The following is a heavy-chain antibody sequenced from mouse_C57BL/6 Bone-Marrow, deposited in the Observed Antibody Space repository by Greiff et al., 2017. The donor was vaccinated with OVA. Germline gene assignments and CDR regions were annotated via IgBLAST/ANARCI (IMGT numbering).Heavy chain of an antibody. J-gene: IGHJ2*01. Sequence: QVQLQQPGAELVKPGASVKLSCKASGYTFTSYWMQWVKQRPGQGLEWIGEIDPSDSYTNYNQKFKGEATLTVDTSSSTAYMQLSSLASEDSAVYYCARNAYYFDYWGQGTTLTVSS. CDR1: GYTFTSYW. CDR3: ARNAYYFDY. V-gene: IGHV1-50*01. CDR2: IDPSDSYT.